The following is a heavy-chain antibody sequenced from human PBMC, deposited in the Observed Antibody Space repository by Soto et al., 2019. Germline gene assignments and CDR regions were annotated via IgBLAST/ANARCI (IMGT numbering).Heavy chain of an antibody. Sequence: PPETLSLTCSVSVGSISSGYYYWSCIRLPPAKGLEWIGKLYYSGTNYYNPSLKSRLLISMDTYKNQFSLKVGSVTAPDTAVYYRASSSIYAMDVCGQGTMLTVSS. CDR1: VGSISSGYYY. V-gene: IGHV4-30-4*01. J-gene: IGHJ6*02. D-gene: IGHD3-9*01. CDR3: ASSSIYAMDV. CDR2: LYYSGTN.